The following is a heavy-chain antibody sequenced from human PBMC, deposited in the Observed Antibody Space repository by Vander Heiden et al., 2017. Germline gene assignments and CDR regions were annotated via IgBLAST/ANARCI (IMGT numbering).Heavy chain of an antibody. CDR1: GFPFSNFA. CDR2: ISGSSDVT. J-gene: IGHJ4*02. V-gene: IGHV3-23*01. CDR3: ANKLGYCSGGDCAVDY. Sequence: EVQLLESGGGLVQLGGSLRPSCAASGFPFSNFAMNWVRQAPGKGLEWVSTISGSSDVTHYADSVKGRFTVSRDNSKNTLYLQMNSLRAGDTAIYYCANKLGYCSGGDCAVDYWGQGTLVTVSS. D-gene: IGHD2-8*02.